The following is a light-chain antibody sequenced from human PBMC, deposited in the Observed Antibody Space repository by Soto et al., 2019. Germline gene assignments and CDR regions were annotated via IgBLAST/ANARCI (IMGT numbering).Light chain of an antibody. J-gene: IGKJ4*01. V-gene: IGKV3-15*01. CDR3: KQYRHWPLT. CDR2: GAS. CDR1: QNIDTY. Sequence: EIVMTQSPATLSVSPGERATLSCRASQNIDTYFAGYQQTPGQAPRLLIYGASTRATGIPARFSGSGSGTELTLTISSLQSEDFAVYYCKQYRHWPLTFGGGTKVEI.